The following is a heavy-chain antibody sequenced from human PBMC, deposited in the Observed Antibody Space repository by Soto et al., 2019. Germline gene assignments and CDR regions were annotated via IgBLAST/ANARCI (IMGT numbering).Heavy chain of an antibody. Sequence: GGSLRLSCAASGFTLSSYTMHWVRQAPGKGLEGVAVISNDGSNKYYPDSVKGRFTISRANSNNTLFLQMNSLRAEDTAVYYCASTAHSSSWSRPFDYWGQGTLVTVSS. D-gene: IGHD6-13*01. CDR3: ASTAHSSSWSRPFDY. J-gene: IGHJ4*02. V-gene: IGHV3-30-3*01. CDR1: GFTLSSYT. CDR2: ISNDGSNK.